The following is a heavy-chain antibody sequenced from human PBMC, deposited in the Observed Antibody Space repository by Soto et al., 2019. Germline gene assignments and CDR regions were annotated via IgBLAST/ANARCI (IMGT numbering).Heavy chain of an antibody. D-gene: IGHD6-19*01. Sequence: PGGSLRLSCAASGITFSSYGMHWVRQAPGKGLEWVAVIWYDGSNKYYADSVKGRFTISRDNSKNTLYLQMNSLRAEDTAVYYCARDRFSSGWYGDFDYWGQGTLVTVSS. J-gene: IGHJ4*02. CDR1: GITFSSYG. V-gene: IGHV3-33*01. CDR3: ARDRFSSGWYGDFDY. CDR2: IWYDGSNK.